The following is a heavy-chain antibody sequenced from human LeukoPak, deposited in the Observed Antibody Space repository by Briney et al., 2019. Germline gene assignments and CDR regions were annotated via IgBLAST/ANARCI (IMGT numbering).Heavy chain of an antibody. CDR1: GYTFTSYD. Sequence: RASVKVSCKTSGYTFTSYDINWVRQATGQGLEWMGWMNPNSGNTGYAQKFQGRVTMTRDTSISTAYMELSRLRSDDTAVYYCARVRVLGDFWSGYYNLGMSPSQSQAFDYWGQGTLVTVSS. J-gene: IGHJ4*02. CDR3: ARVRVLGDFWSGYYNLGMSPSQSQAFDY. V-gene: IGHV1-8*01. D-gene: IGHD3-3*01. CDR2: MNPNSGNT.